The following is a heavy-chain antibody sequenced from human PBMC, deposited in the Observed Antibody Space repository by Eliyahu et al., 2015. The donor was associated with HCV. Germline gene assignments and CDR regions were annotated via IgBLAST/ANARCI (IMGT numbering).Heavy chain of an antibody. Sequence: QVQLVESGGGVVQPGRSLRLSCAASGFSFSYYAMHWVRQAPGQGLEWVALISYDGSNKYYADSVKGRFTVSRDSSKNTLYLQMNSLRDEDTAVYYCARDRSGLAAPADYWGQGTLVTVSS. D-gene: IGHD6-6*01. J-gene: IGHJ4*02. V-gene: IGHV3-30*04. CDR1: GFSFSYYA. CDR2: ISYDGSNK. CDR3: ARDRSGLAAPADY.